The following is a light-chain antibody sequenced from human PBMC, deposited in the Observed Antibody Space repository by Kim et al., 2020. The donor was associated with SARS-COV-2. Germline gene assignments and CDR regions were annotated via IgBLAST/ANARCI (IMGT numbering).Light chain of an antibody. CDR3: QQYYTAPVT. J-gene: IGKJ5*01. Sequence: ATINCQSSQSILFSSNNRNYLAWYQQKPGQPPKLLICWASSRESGVPDRFSGSGSGTEFTLTISSLQAEDVAVYYCQQYYTAPVTFGQGTRLEIK. CDR2: WAS. V-gene: IGKV4-1*01. CDR1: QSILFSSNNRNY.